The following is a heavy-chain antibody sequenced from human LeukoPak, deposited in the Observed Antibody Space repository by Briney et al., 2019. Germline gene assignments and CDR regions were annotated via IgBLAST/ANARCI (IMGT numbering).Heavy chain of an antibody. V-gene: IGHV4-59*01. Sequence: PSETLSLTCTVSGGSISSYYCSWIRQPPGKGLEWIGYIYYSGSTNYNPSLKSRVTISVDTSKNQFSLKLSSVTAADTAVYYCARDPTSGWYNYYYGMDVWGQGTTVTVSS. D-gene: IGHD6-19*01. CDR2: IYYSGST. CDR3: ARDPTSGWYNYYYGMDV. CDR1: GGSISSYY. J-gene: IGHJ6*02.